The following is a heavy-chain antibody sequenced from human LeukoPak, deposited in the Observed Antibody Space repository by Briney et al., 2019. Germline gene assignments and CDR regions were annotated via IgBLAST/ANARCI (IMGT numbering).Heavy chain of an antibody. V-gene: IGHV4-39*01. CDR2: IYYSGST. CDR1: GGSFSSYY. CDR3: ARGSYGDCVGY. J-gene: IGHJ4*02. D-gene: IGHD4-17*01. Sequence: SETLSLTCAVYGGSFSSYYWGWIRQPPGKGLEWIGSIYYSGSTYYNPSLKSRVTISVDTSKNQFSLKLSSVTAADTAVYYCARGSYGDCVGYWGQGTLVTVSS.